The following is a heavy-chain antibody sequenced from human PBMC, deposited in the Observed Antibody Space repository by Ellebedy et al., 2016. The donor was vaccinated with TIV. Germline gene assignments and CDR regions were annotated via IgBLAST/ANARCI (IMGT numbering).Heavy chain of an antibody. D-gene: IGHD3-16*01. CDR1: GGSISSSNW. Sequence: SETLSLXXAVSGGSISSSNWWSWVRQPPGKGLEWIGEIYHSGSTNYNPSLKSRVTISVDKSKNQFSLKLSSVTAADMAVYYCARDFGGVSSSGMDVWGQGTTVTVSS. V-gene: IGHV4-4*02. CDR3: ARDFGGVSSSGMDV. J-gene: IGHJ6*02. CDR2: IYHSGST.